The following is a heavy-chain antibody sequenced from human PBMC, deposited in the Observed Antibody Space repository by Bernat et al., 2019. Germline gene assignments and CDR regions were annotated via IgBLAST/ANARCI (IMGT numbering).Heavy chain of an antibody. Sequence: EVQLVESGGGLVKPGGSLRLSCAASGFTFSNAWMSWVRQAPGKGLEWVGRIKSKTDGGTTDYAAPVKGRFTNSRDESKNTLYMQRNSMKAEDTAVYYCWAVCGRLVRRYFDYWGEGTLVTVSS. J-gene: IGHJ4*02. D-gene: IGHD6-19*01. CDR2: IKSKTDGGTT. CDR3: WAVCGRLVRRYFDY. CDR1: GFTFSNAW. V-gene: IGHV3-15*01.